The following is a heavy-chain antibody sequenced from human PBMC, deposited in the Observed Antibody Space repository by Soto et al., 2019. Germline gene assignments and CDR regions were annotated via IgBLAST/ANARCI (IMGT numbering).Heavy chain of an antibody. V-gene: IGHV4-4*02. CDR3: ASRDPGTSVDY. CDR1: GDSISSGAW. D-gene: IGHD1-7*01. CDR2: IYHSGNT. Sequence: SETLSLTCAVSGDSISSGAWWSWVRQSPGKGLQWIGEIYHSGNTRNNPSLKSRVTISLDKSENQFSLKVTSLTAADTAVYYCASRDPGTSVDYWGQGTLVTVSS. J-gene: IGHJ4*02.